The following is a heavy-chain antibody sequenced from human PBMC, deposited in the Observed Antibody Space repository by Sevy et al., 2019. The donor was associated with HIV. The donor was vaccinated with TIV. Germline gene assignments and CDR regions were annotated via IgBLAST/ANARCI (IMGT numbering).Heavy chain of an antibody. D-gene: IGHD6-6*01. V-gene: IGHV3-30*04. Sequence: GGSLRLSCAASGFTFSSYAMHWVRQAPGKGLERVAVISYDGSNKYYADSVKGRFTISRDNSKNTLYLQMNSLRAEDTAVYYCAREGYSSSVFDYWGQGTLVTVSS. CDR1: GFTFSSYA. CDR2: ISYDGSNK. J-gene: IGHJ4*02. CDR3: AREGYSSSVFDY.